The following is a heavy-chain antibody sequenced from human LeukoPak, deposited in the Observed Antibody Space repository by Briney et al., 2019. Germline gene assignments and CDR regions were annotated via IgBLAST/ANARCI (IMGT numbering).Heavy chain of an antibody. CDR2: INSDGSST. D-gene: IGHD3-22*01. Sequence: GGSLRLSCAASGFTFSSYWMHWVRQAPGKGLVWVSRINSDGSSTSYADSVKGRFTISRDNAKNTLYLQMNSLRAEDTAVYYCARVDDSSGYYVVYSDYWGQGTLVTVSS. CDR1: GFTFSSYW. J-gene: IGHJ4*02. V-gene: IGHV3-74*01. CDR3: ARVDDSSGYYVVYSDY.